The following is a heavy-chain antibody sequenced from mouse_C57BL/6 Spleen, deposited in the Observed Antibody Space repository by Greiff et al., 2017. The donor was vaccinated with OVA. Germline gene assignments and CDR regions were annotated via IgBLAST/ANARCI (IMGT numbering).Heavy chain of an antibody. V-gene: IGHV2-9*01. J-gene: IGHJ4*01. Sequence: QVQLQQSGPGLVAPSQSLSITCTVSGFSLTSYGVDWVRQPPGKGLEWLGVIWGGGSTNYNSALMSRLSISKDNSKSQVFLKMNSLQTDDTAMYYCRVLITTVVDAMDYWGQGTSVTVSS. D-gene: IGHD1-1*01. CDR2: IWGGGST. CDR3: RVLITTVVDAMDY. CDR1: GFSLTSYG.